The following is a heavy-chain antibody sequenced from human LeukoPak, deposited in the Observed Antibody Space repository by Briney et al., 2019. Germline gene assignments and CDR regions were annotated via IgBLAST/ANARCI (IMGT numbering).Heavy chain of an antibody. D-gene: IGHD6-19*01. CDR1: GFGVGSNY. J-gene: IGHJ4*02. Sequence: GGSLRLSCVASGFGVGSNYMSWVRQAPGKGLEWVSLIYSGGAIRYADSVKGRFTISRDSSKNTLFLQMNDLTVEDTARYYCAKSIVAVAGTGRGFDYWGQGTLVTVSS. V-gene: IGHV3-53*01. CDR3: AKSIVAVAGTGRGFDY. CDR2: IYSGGAI.